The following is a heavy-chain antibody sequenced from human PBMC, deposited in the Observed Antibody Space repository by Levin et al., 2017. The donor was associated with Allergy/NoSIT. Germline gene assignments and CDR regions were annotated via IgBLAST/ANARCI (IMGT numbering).Heavy chain of an antibody. Sequence: GGSLRLSCAGSGFISSGFYMNWVRQATGKGLEWVANIKEDGRVINYAGSVKGRFTISRDNAKNSLYLQMNSLRTEDTAVYYCAKEVVPDTGGFDYWGQGVLVTVSS. CDR1: GFISSGFY. D-gene: IGHD3-22*01. J-gene: IGHJ4*02. CDR3: AKEVVPDTGGFDY. V-gene: IGHV3-7*04. CDR2: IKEDGRVI.